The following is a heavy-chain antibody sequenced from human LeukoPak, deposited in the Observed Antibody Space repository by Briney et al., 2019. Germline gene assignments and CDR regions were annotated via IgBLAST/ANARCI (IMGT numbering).Heavy chain of an antibody. CDR3: QRVTIFGVVIDFDY. V-gene: IGHV1-18*01. D-gene: IGHD3-3*01. CDR1: GYAFDYYG. J-gene: IGHJ4*02. Sequence: ASVKVSCKASGYAFDYYGITWVRQAPGQGLEWVGWISLNNGNTHYTKYAQKFQGRVTLTADTSTATAYMESRGLRSDDTAVYYCQRVTIFGVVIDFDYWGQGTLVAVPS. CDR2: ISLNNGNT.